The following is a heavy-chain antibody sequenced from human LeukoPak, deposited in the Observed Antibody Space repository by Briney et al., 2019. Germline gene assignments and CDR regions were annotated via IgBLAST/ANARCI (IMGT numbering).Heavy chain of an antibody. Sequence: GGSLSLSCAASGFTLSSYAMSWVRQAPGKGLEWVSSISASGGSTNYADSVKGRFTISRDNSKNTVYLQMNSLRAEDTAVYYCAKVMKGSERLTMVRGVIIKTAGLYYMDVWGKGTTVTVSS. D-gene: IGHD3-10*01. CDR3: AKVMKGSERLTMVRGVIIKTAGLYYMDV. CDR1: GFTLSSYA. CDR2: ISASGGST. J-gene: IGHJ6*03. V-gene: IGHV3-23*01.